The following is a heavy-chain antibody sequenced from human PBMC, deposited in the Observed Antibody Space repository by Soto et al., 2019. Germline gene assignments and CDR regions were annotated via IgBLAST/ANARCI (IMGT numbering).Heavy chain of an antibody. J-gene: IGHJ6*02. V-gene: IGHV3-30*09. Sequence: QVPLVESGGCVVQPGRSLRLSCAASGFTFSSYAMHWVRQAPGKGLEWVAVISYDGSNKYYADSVKGRFANSRDNSKNTLYLQMNSLRAEDTAVYYCAREGDWNYGMDVWGQGTTVTVSS. CDR2: ISYDGSNK. CDR3: AREGDWNYGMDV. D-gene: IGHD1-1*01. CDR1: GFTFSSYA.